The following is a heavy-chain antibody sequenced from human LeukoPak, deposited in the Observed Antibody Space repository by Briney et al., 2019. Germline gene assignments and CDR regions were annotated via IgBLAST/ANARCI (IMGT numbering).Heavy chain of an antibody. CDR3: ARATGH. D-gene: IGHD3-10*01. V-gene: IGHV4-34*01. J-gene: IGHJ4*02. CDR2: INHSGST. CDR1: GGSFSGYY. Sequence: SETLSLTCAVYGGSFSGYYWSWIRQPPGKGLEWIGEINHSGSTNYNPSLKSRVTISVDTSKNQFSLKLSSVTAADTAVYYCARATGHWGQGTLVTVSS.